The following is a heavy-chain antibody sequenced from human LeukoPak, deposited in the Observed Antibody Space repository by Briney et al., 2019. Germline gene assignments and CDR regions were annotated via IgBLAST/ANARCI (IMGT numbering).Heavy chain of an antibody. Sequence: GGSLRLSCAASGFTFSSYWMSWVRQAPGKGLEWVANIKQDGSEKYYVDSVKGRFTISRDNAKNSLYLQMNSLRAGDTAVYYCARDMWGYVRYYFDYWGQGTLVTVSS. J-gene: IGHJ4*02. V-gene: IGHV3-7*03. D-gene: IGHD3-16*01. CDR2: IKQDGSEK. CDR3: ARDMWGYVRYYFDY. CDR1: GFTFSSYW.